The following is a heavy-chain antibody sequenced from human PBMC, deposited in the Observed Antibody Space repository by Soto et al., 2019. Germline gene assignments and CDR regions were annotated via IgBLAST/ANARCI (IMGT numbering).Heavy chain of an antibody. J-gene: IGHJ6*02. CDR3: ARGRNRRSGYDYGYYYYGMDV. CDR2: ISGSGGST. V-gene: IGHV3-23*01. CDR1: GFTFSSYA. D-gene: IGHD5-12*01. Sequence: PGGSLRLSCAASGFTFSSYAMSWVRQAPGKGLEWVSAISGSGGSTYYADSVKGRFTISRDNSKNTLYLQVNSLRAEDTAVYYCARGRNRRSGYDYGYYYYGMDVWGQGTTVTVSS.